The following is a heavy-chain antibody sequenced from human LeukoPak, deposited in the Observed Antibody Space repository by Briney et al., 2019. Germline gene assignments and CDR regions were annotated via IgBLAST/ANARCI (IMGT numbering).Heavy chain of an antibody. Sequence: SETLSLTCTVSGGSISSYYWNWIRQPPGKGLEWIGYIYYSGSTNYNSSLKSRVTILVDTSKNQFSLKLSSVTAADTAVYYCARVEEGYGSGRRENYYYYYMDVWGKGTTVTISS. V-gene: IGHV4-59*01. CDR3: ARVEEGYGSGRRENYYYYYMDV. D-gene: IGHD3-10*01. J-gene: IGHJ6*03. CDR2: IYYSGST. CDR1: GGSISSYY.